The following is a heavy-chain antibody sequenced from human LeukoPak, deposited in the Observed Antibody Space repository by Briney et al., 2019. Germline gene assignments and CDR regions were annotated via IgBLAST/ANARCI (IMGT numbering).Heavy chain of an antibody. D-gene: IGHD4/OR15-4a*01. Sequence: SETLSLTCAVSGGSFSGYDWSWIRQPPGKGLEWIGEINHSGGTNYNPSHKSRLTISVDTSKDQFSLKLSSVTAADTAVYYCARGKVPTTPLYGMDVWGQGATVTVSS. J-gene: IGHJ6*02. CDR1: GGSFSGYD. CDR2: INHSGGT. V-gene: IGHV4-34*01. CDR3: ARGKVPTTPLYGMDV.